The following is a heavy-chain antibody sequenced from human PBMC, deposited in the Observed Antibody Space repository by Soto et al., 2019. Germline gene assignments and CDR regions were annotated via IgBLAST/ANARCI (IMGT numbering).Heavy chain of an antibody. CDR3: AKDGWIVPHPNLNYGSNWFDP. CDR1: GFTFSSYA. J-gene: IGHJ5*02. D-gene: IGHD1-7*01. Sequence: EVQLLESGGGLVQPGGSLRLSCAASGFTFSSYAMSWVRQAQGKGLEWDSAISGSGGSTYYADSVKGRFTISRDNSKNTQYLQMNSLGAEDTAVYYCAKDGWIVPHPNLNYGSNWFDPWGQGTLVTVSS. V-gene: IGHV3-23*01. CDR2: ISGSGGST.